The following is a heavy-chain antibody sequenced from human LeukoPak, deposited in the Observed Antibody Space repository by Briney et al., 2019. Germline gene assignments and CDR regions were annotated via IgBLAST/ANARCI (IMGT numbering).Heavy chain of an antibody. J-gene: IGHJ4*02. CDR3: AKGSYYDSSGSFYFDY. D-gene: IGHD3-22*01. Sequence: GGSLRLSCAASGFNFNNYAMAWVRQAPGKGLEWVSVIGRSGSDIQYVDSVKGRFTISRDNSKNTLYLQMNSLRAEDTAAYYCAKGSYYDSSGSFYFDYWGQGTLVTVSS. CDR1: GFNFNNYA. CDR2: IGRSGSDI. V-gene: IGHV3-23*01.